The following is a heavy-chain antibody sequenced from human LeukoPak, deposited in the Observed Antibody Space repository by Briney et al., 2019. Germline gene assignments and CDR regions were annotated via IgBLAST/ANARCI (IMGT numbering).Heavy chain of an antibody. Sequence: PGGSLRLSCAASGFTFSSYAMSWVRQAPGKGLEWVSAISGSGGSTYYADSVKGRFTISRDNSKNTLYLQMNSLRAEDTAVYYCAKGDSSGYVYGMDAWGQGTTVTVSS. CDR1: GFTFSSYA. CDR2: ISGSGGST. V-gene: IGHV3-23*01. CDR3: AKGDSSGYVYGMDA. D-gene: IGHD3-22*01. J-gene: IGHJ6*02.